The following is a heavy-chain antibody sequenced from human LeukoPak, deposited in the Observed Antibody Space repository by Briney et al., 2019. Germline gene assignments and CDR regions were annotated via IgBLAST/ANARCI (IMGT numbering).Heavy chain of an antibody. V-gene: IGHV3-15*01. J-gene: IGHJ4*02. Sequence: GGSLRLSCAASGFTFSNGWMSWVRQAPGKGLEWVGRIKSKSERGTTDYAAPVKGRFTISRDGSTNTVYLHMNSLKTEDTAVYFCTSNLYCSTSSCYTLDNWGQGTLVAVSS. CDR2: IKSKSERGTT. CDR3: TSNLYCSTSSCYTLDN. CDR1: GFTFSNGW. D-gene: IGHD2-2*02.